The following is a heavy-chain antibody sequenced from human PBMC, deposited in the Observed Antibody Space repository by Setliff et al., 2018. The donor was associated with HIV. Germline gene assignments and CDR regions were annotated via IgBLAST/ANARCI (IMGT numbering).Heavy chain of an antibody. CDR3: ARGDRVYDILTSYHHYYYYYMDV. CDR1: GYTFTSYA. D-gene: IGHD3-9*01. Sequence: ASVKVSCKASGYTFTSYAMNWVRQAPGQGLEWMGWINTNTGNPTYAQGFTGRFVFSLDTSVSTAYLQISSLKAEDTAVYYCARGDRVYDILTSYHHYYYYYMDVWGKGTTVTVSS. J-gene: IGHJ6*03. V-gene: IGHV7-4-1*02. CDR2: INTNTGNP.